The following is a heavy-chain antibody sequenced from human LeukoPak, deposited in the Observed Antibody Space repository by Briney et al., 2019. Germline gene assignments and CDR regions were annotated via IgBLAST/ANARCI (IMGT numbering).Heavy chain of an antibody. V-gene: IGHV1-69*13. CDR3: ARETRGWLQPGYFDY. CDR1: GGTFSSYA. CDR2: IIPIFGTA. J-gene: IGHJ4*02. Sequence: SVKVSCKASGGTFSSYAISWVRQAPGQGLEWMGGIIPIFGTANYAQKFPGRVTITADESTSTAYMELSSLRSEDAAVYYCARETRGWLQPGYFDYWGQGTLVTVSS. D-gene: IGHD5-24*01.